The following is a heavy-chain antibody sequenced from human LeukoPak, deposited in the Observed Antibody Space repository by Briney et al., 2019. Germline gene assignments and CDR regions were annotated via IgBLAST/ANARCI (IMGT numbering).Heavy chain of an antibody. Sequence: GGSLRLSCAASGFTFDDYAMHWVRQAPGKGLEWVSLISWDGGSTYYADSVKGRFTISRDNSKNSLYLQMNSLRAEDTALYYCAKDSMSGNGYYYDSSGLDYWGQGTLVTVSS. D-gene: IGHD3-22*01. CDR3: AKDSMSGNGYYYDSSGLDY. V-gene: IGHV3-43D*03. CDR2: ISWDGGST. CDR1: GFTFDDYA. J-gene: IGHJ4*02.